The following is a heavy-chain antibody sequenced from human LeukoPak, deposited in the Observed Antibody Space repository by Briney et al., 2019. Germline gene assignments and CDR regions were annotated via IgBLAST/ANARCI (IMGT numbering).Heavy chain of an antibody. CDR2: IYYSGTT. V-gene: IGHV4-34*01. CDR1: GGSFSGYY. D-gene: IGHD6-19*01. Sequence: SETLSLTCAVYGGSFSGYYWSWIRQPPGKGLEWIGSIYYSGTTYFNSSLKSRLTISVERSKNHFSLKLSSLTVADTALYYCARVYSSTHNWFDTWGQGIQVTVSS. J-gene: IGHJ5*02. CDR3: ARVYSSTHNWFDT.